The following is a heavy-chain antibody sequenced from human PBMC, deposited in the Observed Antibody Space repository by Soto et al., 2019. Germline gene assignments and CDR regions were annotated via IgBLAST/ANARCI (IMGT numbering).Heavy chain of an antibody. V-gene: IGHV3-53*01. CDR1: GFTVSSNY. Sequence: EVQLVDSGGGLIQPGGSLRLSCAASGFTVSSNYMSWVRQAPGKGLEWVSIIYSDGSTYYADSVKGRFTISRDNSKNTLYLQMNSLRAEDTVVYYCAREMITFGGVIGRDWYFDLWGRGTLVTVSS. J-gene: IGHJ2*01. CDR2: IYSDGST. CDR3: AREMITFGGVIGRDWYFDL. D-gene: IGHD3-16*02.